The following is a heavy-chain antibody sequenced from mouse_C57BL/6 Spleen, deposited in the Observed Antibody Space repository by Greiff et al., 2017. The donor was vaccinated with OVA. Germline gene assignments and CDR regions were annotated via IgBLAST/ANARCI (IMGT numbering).Heavy chain of an antibody. CDR1: GFTFSSYA. Sequence: DVMLVESGEGLVKPGGSLKLSCAASGFTFSSYAMSWVRQTPEKRLEWVAYISSGGDYIYYADTVKGRFTISRDNARNTLYLQMSSLKSEDTAMYYCTRGGTTPHYFDYWGQGTTLTVSS. CDR3: TRGGTTPHYFDY. CDR2: ISSGGDYI. V-gene: IGHV5-9-1*02. D-gene: IGHD1-1*01. J-gene: IGHJ2*01.